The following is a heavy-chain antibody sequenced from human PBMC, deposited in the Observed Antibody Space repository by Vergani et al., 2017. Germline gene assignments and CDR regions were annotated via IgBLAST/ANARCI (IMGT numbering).Heavy chain of an antibody. Sequence: QVQLQESGPGLVKPSQILSLTCTVSGGSISSGGFYWSWIRQPPGKGLEWIGYIYYSENTYYNPSLKSRVTMSVDTSKNQFSLKLTSMTAADTAVYYCARVSRDYNYYYYMDVWGKGTTVTVS. CDR2: IYYSENT. CDR3: ARVSRDYNYYYYMDV. J-gene: IGHJ6*03. CDR1: GGSISSGGFY. V-gene: IGHV4-30-4*01.